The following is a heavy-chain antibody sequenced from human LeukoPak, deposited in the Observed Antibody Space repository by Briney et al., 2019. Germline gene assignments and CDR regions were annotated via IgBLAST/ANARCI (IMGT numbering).Heavy chain of an antibody. J-gene: IGHJ5*02. Sequence: GGSLRLSCAASGFTFSSYGMHWVRQAPGKGLEWVAVISYDGSNKYYADFVKGRFTISRDNSKNPLYLQMNSLRAEDTAVNYCAKGPSSWYGFWFDPWGQGTLVTVSS. CDR1: GFTFSSYG. CDR2: ISYDGSNK. V-gene: IGHV3-30*18. D-gene: IGHD6-13*01. CDR3: AKGPSSWYGFWFDP.